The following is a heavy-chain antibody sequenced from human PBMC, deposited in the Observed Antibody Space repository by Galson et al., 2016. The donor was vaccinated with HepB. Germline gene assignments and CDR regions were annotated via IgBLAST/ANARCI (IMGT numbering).Heavy chain of an antibody. CDR3: AVLLVYVRV. J-gene: IGHJ4*02. Sequence: SETLSLTCTVSGGSVSSTDYYWGWIRQSPGRGLEWIASLFYGAHTYYNPSLRSRVRMSADTPKSQFSLELTSVTAADTAVYYCAVLLVYVRVWGQGTPVAVSS. D-gene: IGHD2-8*01. CDR2: LFYGAHT. CDR1: GGSVSSTDYY. V-gene: IGHV4-39*01.